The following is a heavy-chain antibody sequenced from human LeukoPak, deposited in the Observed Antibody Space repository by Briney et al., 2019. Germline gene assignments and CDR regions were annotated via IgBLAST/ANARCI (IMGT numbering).Heavy chain of an antibody. CDR3: AGYDSTGLDY. CDR1: GASITSYY. J-gene: IGHJ4*02. CDR2: MYTSGTT. D-gene: IGHD3-22*01. V-gene: IGHV4-4*07. Sequence: SETLSLTCTVSGASITSYYWSWIRQPAGRGLEWIGRMYTSGTTDYNPSLKSRVTMSVDTSKNQFSLKLTSVTAADTAMYYCAGYDSTGLDYWGQGTLVTVSS.